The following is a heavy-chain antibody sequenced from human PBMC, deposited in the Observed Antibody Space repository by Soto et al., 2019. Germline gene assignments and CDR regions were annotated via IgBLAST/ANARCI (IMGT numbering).Heavy chain of an antibody. D-gene: IGHD6-19*01. J-gene: IGHJ6*02. Sequence: QVQLVQSGAEVKKPGASVTVSCKTSGYTFSNYGINWVRQAPGQGLEWMGWISGYNGNTNYAQSDQGRVTMTTDTSTGRVYMELRSLKSDDTCIYYSSRFIMVGGWFDPNYYHGMDVWGQGTRVTVSS. CDR3: SRFIMVGGWFDPNYYHGMDV. V-gene: IGHV1-18*01. CDR2: ISGYNGNT. CDR1: GYTFSNYG.